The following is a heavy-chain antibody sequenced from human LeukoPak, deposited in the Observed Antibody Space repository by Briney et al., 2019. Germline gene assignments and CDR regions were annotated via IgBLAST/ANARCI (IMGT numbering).Heavy chain of an antibody. CDR1: GYTFTSYY. J-gene: IGHJ4*02. V-gene: IGHV1-46*01. Sequence: GASVKVSCKASGYTFTSYYMHWGRQATGQGLERMGIIKPSGGSTSYAQKFQGRVTMTRDTSTSTVYMELSSLRSEDTAVYYCARLRTGTTEPHFDYWGQGTLVTVSS. CDR3: ARLRTGTTEPHFDY. D-gene: IGHD1-7*01. CDR2: IKPSGGST.